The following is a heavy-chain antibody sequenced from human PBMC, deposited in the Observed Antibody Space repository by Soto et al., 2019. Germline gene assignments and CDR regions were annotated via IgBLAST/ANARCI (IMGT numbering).Heavy chain of an antibody. V-gene: IGHV4-34*01. CDR3: ARAKGSGSYYRAYYFDY. J-gene: IGHJ4*02. CDR2: INHSGST. D-gene: IGHD3-10*01. Sequence: QVQLQQWGAGLLKPSETLSLTCAVYGGSFSGYYWSWIRQPPGKGLEWIGEINHSGSTNYNPSLKSRVTISVDTSKNQFSLKLSSVTAADTAVYYCARAKGSGSYYRAYYFDYWGQGTLVTVSS. CDR1: GGSFSGYY.